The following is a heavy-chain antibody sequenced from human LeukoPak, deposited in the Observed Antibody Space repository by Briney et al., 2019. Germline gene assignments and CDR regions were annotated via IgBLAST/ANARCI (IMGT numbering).Heavy chain of an antibody. CDR3: ARDRYGAHDY. D-gene: IGHD3-16*01. CDR1: GFTVSNNY. V-gene: IGHV3-66*01. CDR2: IYGGRNNT. Sequence: GGSLRLSCSVSGFTVSNNYMSWVRQAPGKGLEWVSVIYGGRNNTHYADSAKGRFTISRDYAKNTLYLQMNSLRAEDTAVYYCARDRYGAHDYWGQGTLVTVSS. J-gene: IGHJ4*02.